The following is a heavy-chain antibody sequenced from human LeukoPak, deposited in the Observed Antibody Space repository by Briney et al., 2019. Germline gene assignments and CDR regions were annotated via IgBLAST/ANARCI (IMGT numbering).Heavy chain of an antibody. V-gene: IGHV4-59*01. J-gene: IGHJ4*02. CDR2: IYYSGST. CDR3: ARVASVGATRALDY. Sequence: SGTLSLTCTVSGGSITSDYWSWIRQPPGKGLESIGYIYYSGSTNYNPSLKSRVTISVDTSKNQFSLKLSSVTAADTAVYYCARVASVGATRALDYWGQGTLLTVSS. CDR1: GGSITSDY. D-gene: IGHD1-26*01.